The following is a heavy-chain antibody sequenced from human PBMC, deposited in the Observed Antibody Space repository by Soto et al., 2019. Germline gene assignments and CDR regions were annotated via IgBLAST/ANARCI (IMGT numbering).Heavy chain of an antibody. CDR2: IWYDGSNK. D-gene: IGHD6-19*01. CDR3: ARESSSGVLPGRRRNYYYYGMDV. Sequence: GGSLRLSCAASGFTFSSYGMHWVRQAPGKGLEWVAVIWYDGSNKYYADSVKGRFTISRDNSKNTLYLQMNSLRAEDTAVYYCARESSSGVLPGRRRNYYYYGMDVWGQGTTVTVSS. J-gene: IGHJ6*02. V-gene: IGHV3-33*01. CDR1: GFTFSSYG.